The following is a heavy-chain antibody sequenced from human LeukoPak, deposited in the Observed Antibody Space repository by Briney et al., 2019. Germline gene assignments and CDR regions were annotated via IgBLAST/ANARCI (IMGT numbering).Heavy chain of an antibody. Sequence: GGSLRLSCAASGFTFSSYGMHWVRQAPGKGLEWVAVIWYDGSNKYYADSVKGRFTISRDNSKNTLYLQMNSLRAEDTAVYYCAKVSSGYSYYIDYWGQGTLVTVSS. CDR2: IWYDGSNK. J-gene: IGHJ4*02. D-gene: IGHD5-18*01. CDR1: GFTFSSYG. CDR3: AKVSSGYSYYIDY. V-gene: IGHV3-33*06.